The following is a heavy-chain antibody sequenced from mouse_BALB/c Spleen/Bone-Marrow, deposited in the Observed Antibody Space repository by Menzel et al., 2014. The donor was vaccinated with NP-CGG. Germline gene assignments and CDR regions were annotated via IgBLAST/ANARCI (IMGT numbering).Heavy chain of an antibody. D-gene: IGHD2-14*01. V-gene: IGHV14-3*02. CDR1: GFNIKDTY. CDR2: IDPANGNT. CDR3: ARYRLGTYFDY. Sequence: EVQGVESGAELVKPGASVKLSCTASGFNIKDTYMHWVKQRPEQGLEWIGRIDPANGNTKYDPKFQGKATITADTSSNTAYLQRSSLTSEDTAVYYCARYRLGTYFDYWGQGTALTVSS. J-gene: IGHJ2*01.